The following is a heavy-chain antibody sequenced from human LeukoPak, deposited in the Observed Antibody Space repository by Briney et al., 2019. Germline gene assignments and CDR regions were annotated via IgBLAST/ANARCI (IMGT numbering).Heavy chain of an antibody. CDR1: GGSFSGYY. J-gene: IGHJ4*02. D-gene: IGHD6-13*01. Sequence: SETLSLTCAVYGGSFSGYYWSWIRQPPGKGLEWIGEINHSGSTNYNPSLKSRVTISVDTSTNQFSLKLSSVTAADTAVYYCARGDVDSSSWYIAGIDYWGQGTLVAVSS. CDR2: INHSGST. V-gene: IGHV4-34*01. CDR3: ARGDVDSSSWYIAGIDY.